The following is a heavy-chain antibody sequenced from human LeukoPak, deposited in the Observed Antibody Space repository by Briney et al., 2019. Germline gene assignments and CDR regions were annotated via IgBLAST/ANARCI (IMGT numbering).Heavy chain of an antibody. D-gene: IGHD2-8*01. CDR2: ISYDGSNK. J-gene: IGHJ4*02. Sequence: SGGSLRLSCAASGFTFSSYAMHWVRQAPGKGLEWVAVISYDGSNKYYADSVKGRFTISRDNSKNTLYLQMNSLRAEDTAVYYCARGVLMVYAIHYWGQGTLVTVSS. V-gene: IGHV3-30*04. CDR3: ARGVLMVYAIHY. CDR1: GFTFSSYA.